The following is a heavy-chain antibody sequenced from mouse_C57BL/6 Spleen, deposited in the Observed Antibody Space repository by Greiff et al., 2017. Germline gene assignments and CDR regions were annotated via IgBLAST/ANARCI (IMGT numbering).Heavy chain of an antibody. CDR1: GYAFSSSW. D-gene: IGHD1-1*01. CDR3: ARLTTVVARAMDY. J-gene: IGHJ4*01. V-gene: IGHV1-82*01. CDR2: IYPGDGDT. Sequence: LVESGPELVKPGASVKISCKASGYAFSSSWMNWVKQRPGKGLEWIGRIYPGDGDTNYNGKFKGKATLTADKSSSTAYMQLSSLTSEDSAVYFCARLTTVVARAMDYWGQGTSVTVSS.